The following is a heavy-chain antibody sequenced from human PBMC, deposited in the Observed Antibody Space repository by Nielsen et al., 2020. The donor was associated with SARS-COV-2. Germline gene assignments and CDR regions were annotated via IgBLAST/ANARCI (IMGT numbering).Heavy chain of an antibody. CDR3: ARDLGNGLAANFDY. Sequence: GESLKISCTASGVTFSNNAMTWVRQAPGKGLEWVSSIGNSGDNIYYADSVKGRFTVSRDNAKNSLYLQMNSLRAEDTAVYYCARDLGNGLAANFDYWGQGILVTVSS. D-gene: IGHD2-15*01. CDR1: GVTFSNNA. J-gene: IGHJ4*02. V-gene: IGHV3-21*04. CDR2: IGNSGDNI.